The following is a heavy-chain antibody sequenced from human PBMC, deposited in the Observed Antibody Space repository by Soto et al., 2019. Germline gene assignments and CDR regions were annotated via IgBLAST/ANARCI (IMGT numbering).Heavy chain of an antibody. Sequence: QVQLVQSGAEVKKPGSSVKVSCKASGGTFRNYPINWVRQAPGQGLEWMGSILPIIDIPDYAQNFQARLTITADKSTSTACMELTSLRSEDTAMYFCARGPLVVLNYFDSWGQGTLVTVSS. V-gene: IGHV1-69*02. CDR2: ILPIIDIP. D-gene: IGHD2-2*01. CDR3: ARGPLVVLNYFDS. CDR1: GGTFRNYP. J-gene: IGHJ4*02.